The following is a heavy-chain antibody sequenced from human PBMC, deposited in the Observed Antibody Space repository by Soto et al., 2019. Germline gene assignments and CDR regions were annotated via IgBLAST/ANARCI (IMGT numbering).Heavy chain of an antibody. CDR1: GFTFSTYG. Sequence: QVQLVESGGGVVQPGKSLRLSCAASGFTFSTYGIHWVRQAPGKGLEWVALISYDGGSKYYGDSVKGRFIISREYSHNSGSLQRNSLRADDTAVYFCAKEQLAMTVVVADYFDSWGQGTLVTVSS. CDR3: AKEQLAMTVVVADYFDS. D-gene: IGHD3-22*01. J-gene: IGHJ4*02. CDR2: ISYDGGSK. V-gene: IGHV3-30*18.